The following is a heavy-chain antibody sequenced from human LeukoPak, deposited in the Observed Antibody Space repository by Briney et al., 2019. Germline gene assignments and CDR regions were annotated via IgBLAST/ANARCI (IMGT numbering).Heavy chain of an antibody. CDR2: FYPSGST. CDR1: GYSISSGYY. CDR3: ARGPVVAATYY. Sequence: PSETLSLTCNVSGYSISSGYYWGWIRQPPGKGLEWIGSFYPSGSTYYNPSLKSRVTISVDTSKNQFSLRLSSVTASDTAVYYCARGPVVAATYYWSQGTLVTVSS. J-gene: IGHJ4*02. D-gene: IGHD2-15*01. V-gene: IGHV4-38-2*02.